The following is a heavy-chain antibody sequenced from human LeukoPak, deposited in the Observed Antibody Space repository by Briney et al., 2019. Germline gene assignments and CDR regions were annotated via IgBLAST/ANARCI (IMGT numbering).Heavy chain of an antibody. D-gene: IGHD6-19*01. CDR3: ARDERIAVAGAASDY. CDR2: ISAYNGNT. CDR1: GYTFTSYG. Sequence: ASVKVSCKASGYTFTSYGISWVRQAPGQGLEWMGWISAYNGNTNYAQKLQGRVTMTTDTSTSTAYMELRSLRSDDTAVYYCARDERIAVAGAASDYWGQGTLVTVSS. J-gene: IGHJ4*02. V-gene: IGHV1-18*01.